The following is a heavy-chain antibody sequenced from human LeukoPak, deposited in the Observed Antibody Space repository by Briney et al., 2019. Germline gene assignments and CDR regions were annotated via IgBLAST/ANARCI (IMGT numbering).Heavy chain of an antibody. V-gene: IGHV3-48*04. D-gene: IGHD3-22*01. Sequence: GGSLRLSCAASGFTFSSYSMKWVRQAPGKGLEWVSYISSSSSTIYYADSVKGRFTISRDNAKNSLYPELNSLRAEDTAVYYCARESRDRTGYLDYFDYWGQGTLVTVSS. J-gene: IGHJ4*02. CDR3: ARESRDRTGYLDYFDY. CDR2: ISSSSSTI. CDR1: GFTFSSYS.